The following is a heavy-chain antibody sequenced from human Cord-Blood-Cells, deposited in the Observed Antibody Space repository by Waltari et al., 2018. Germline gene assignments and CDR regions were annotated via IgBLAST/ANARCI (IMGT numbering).Heavy chain of an antibody. V-gene: IGHV1-2*02. Sequence: QVQLVQSGAEVKKPGASVKVSCKASGYTFTGYYMHWVRQAPGQGLEWMGWSKPNSGGTNYAQKFQGRVTMTRDTSISTAYMELSRLRSDDTAVYYCARVVAVVVVPADYWGQGTLVTVSS. CDR1: GYTFTGYY. D-gene: IGHD2-2*01. CDR2: SKPNSGGT. J-gene: IGHJ4*02. CDR3: ARVVAVVVVPADY.